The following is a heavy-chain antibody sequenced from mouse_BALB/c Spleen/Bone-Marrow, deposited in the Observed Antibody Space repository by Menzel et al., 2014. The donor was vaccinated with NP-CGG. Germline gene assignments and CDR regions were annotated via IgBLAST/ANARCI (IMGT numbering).Heavy chain of an antibody. Sequence: QVQLQQSGAELVRPGASVKLSCKASGYTFTGYWMNWVKQRPGQGLEWIGMIDPSDSETHYNQMFKDKATLSVDKSSSTASMQLSSLTSDDSAVYYCARKYGKGGDYWGQGTTLTVSS. D-gene: IGHD2-10*02. J-gene: IGHJ2*01. CDR1: GYTFTGYW. CDR3: ARKYGKGGDY. CDR2: IDPSDSET. V-gene: IGHV1-61*01.